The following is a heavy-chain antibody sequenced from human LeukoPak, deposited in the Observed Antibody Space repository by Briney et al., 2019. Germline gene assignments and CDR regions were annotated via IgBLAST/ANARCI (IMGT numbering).Heavy chain of an antibody. Sequence: GESLRISCKVSGYRFTNYWIAWVRQMPGKGLDFMGIIFPDDSDTRYSPSFRGQVTISADKSISTAYLQWSSLKASDTAMYYCARLQSTVTTGWFDPWGQGTLVTVSS. J-gene: IGHJ5*02. CDR1: GYRFTNYW. D-gene: IGHD4-17*01. CDR3: ARLQSTVTTGWFDP. CDR2: IFPDDSDT. V-gene: IGHV5-51*01.